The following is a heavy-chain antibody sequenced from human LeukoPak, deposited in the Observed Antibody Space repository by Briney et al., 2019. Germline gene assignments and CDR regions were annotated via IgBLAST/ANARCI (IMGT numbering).Heavy chain of an antibody. CDR1: GYTFTSYG. V-gene: IGHV1-18*01. CDR3: ARPQDYYDSSGYYRV. J-gene: IGHJ4*02. Sequence: ASVKVSCKASGYTFTSYGISWVRQAPGQGLEWMGWISAYNGNTNYAQKLRGRVTMTTDTSTSTAYMELRSLRSDDTAVYYCARPQDYYDSSGYYRVWGQGTLVTVSS. D-gene: IGHD3-22*01. CDR2: ISAYNGNT.